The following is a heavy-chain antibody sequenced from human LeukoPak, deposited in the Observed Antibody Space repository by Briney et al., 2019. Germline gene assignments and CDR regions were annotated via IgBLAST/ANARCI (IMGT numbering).Heavy chain of an antibody. D-gene: IGHD6-6*01. Sequence: PGGSLRLSCAASGFTFSSYAMHWVRQAPGKGLEWVAVISYDGSNKYYADSVKGRFTISRDNAKNSLYLQMNSLRAEDTAVYYCARDRWDYSSSHLFDHWGQGALVTVSS. V-gene: IGHV3-30-3*01. CDR1: GFTFSSYA. J-gene: IGHJ4*02. CDR2: ISYDGSNK. CDR3: ARDRWDYSSSHLFDH.